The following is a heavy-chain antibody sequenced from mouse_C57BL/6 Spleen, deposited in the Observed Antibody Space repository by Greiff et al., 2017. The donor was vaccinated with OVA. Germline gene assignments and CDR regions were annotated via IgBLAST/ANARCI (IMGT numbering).Heavy chain of an antibody. J-gene: IGHJ2*01. CDR3: ARYDYYGSGENFDY. CDR1: GYTFTSYW. V-gene: IGHV1-55*01. Sequence: VQLQQSGAELVKPGASVKMSCKASGYTFTSYWITWVKQRPGQGLEWIGDIYPGSGSTNYNEKFKSKATLTVDTSSSTAYMQLSSLTSEDSAVYYCARYDYYGSGENFDYWGQGTTLTVSS. CDR2: IYPGSGST. D-gene: IGHD1-1*01.